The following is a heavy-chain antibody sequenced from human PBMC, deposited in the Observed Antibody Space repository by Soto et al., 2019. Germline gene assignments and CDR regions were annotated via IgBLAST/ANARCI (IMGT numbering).Heavy chain of an antibody. J-gene: IGHJ4*02. Sequence: ASVKVSCKASGGTFSSYAISWVRQAPGQGLEWMGGIIPILGIANYAQKFQGRVTITADKSTSTAYMELSSLRSEDTAVYYGASSNYDILTGYLYYFDYWGQGTLVTVSS. CDR1: GGTFSSYA. CDR3: ASSNYDILTGYLYYFDY. D-gene: IGHD3-9*01. V-gene: IGHV1-69*10. CDR2: IIPILGIA.